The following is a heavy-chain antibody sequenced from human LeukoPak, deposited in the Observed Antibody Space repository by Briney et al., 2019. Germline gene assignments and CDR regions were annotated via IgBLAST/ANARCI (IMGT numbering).Heavy chain of an antibody. CDR1: SGSISSYY. J-gene: IGHJ3*02. CDR3: AREGWRYCSSTSCPDGAFDI. Sequence: SETLSLTCTVSSGSISSYYWSWIRQPPGKGLEWIGYIYYSGSTNYNPSLKSRVTISVDTSKNQFSLKLSSVTAADTAVYYCAREGWRYCSSTSCPDGAFDIWGQGTMVTVSS. D-gene: IGHD2-2*01. V-gene: IGHV4-59*01. CDR2: IYYSGST.